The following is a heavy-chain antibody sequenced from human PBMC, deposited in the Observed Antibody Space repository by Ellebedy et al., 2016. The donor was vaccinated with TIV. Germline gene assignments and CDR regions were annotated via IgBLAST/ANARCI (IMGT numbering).Heavy chain of an antibody. CDR3: ARLVTMIVVVITYPIVYFDY. J-gene: IGHJ4*02. CDR1: GGSFSGYY. Sequence: SETLSLTXAVYGGSFSGYYWSWIRQPPGKGLEWIGEINHSGSTNYNPSLKSRVTISVDTSKNQFSLKLSSVTAADTAVYYCARLVTMIVVVITYPIVYFDYWGQGTLVTVSS. V-gene: IGHV4-34*01. D-gene: IGHD3-22*01. CDR2: INHSGST.